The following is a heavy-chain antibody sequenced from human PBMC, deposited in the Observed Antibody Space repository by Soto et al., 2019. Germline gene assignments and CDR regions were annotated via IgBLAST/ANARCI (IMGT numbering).Heavy chain of an antibody. Sequence: ASVKVSCKATGYTFSAYTMNWVRQAPGQSLEWMGIINPSGGSTSYAQKFQGRVTMTRDTSTSTVYMELSSLRSEDTAVYYCARDRDIVVVPAARGYYGMDVWGQGTTVTVSS. CDR1: GYTFSAYT. V-gene: IGHV1-46*01. CDR2: INPSGGST. D-gene: IGHD2-2*01. J-gene: IGHJ6*02. CDR3: ARDRDIVVVPAARGYYGMDV.